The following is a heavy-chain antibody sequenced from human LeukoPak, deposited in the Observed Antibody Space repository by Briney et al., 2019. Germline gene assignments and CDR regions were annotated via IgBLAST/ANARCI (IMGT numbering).Heavy chain of an antibody. CDR1: GGTFSSYA. J-gene: IGHJ3*02. D-gene: IGHD6-13*01. V-gene: IGHV1-2*04. CDR3: ARPFFRGYSSAFDI. CDR2: INPNSGGT. Sequence: GASVKVSCKASGGTFSSYAISWVQQAPGQGLEWMGWINPNSGGTNYAQKFQGWVTMTRDTSISTAYMELSRLRSDDTAVYYCARPFFRGYSSAFDIWGQGTMVTVSS.